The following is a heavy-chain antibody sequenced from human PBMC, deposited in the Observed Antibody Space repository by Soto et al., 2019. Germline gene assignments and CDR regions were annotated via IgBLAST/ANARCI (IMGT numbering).Heavy chain of an antibody. Sequence: EVQLVESGGGLVQPGGSLRLSCAASGFTFSSYWMHWVRQAPGKGLVWVSRINSDGSNTIYADSVKGRFTISRDNAKNTLYLQMNSLRAEDTAMYYCARRVTVPNTASWYFDLWGRDNLVTVSS. CDR3: ARRVTVPNTASWYFDL. CDR2: INSDGSNT. D-gene: IGHD2-8*01. J-gene: IGHJ2*01. V-gene: IGHV3-74*01. CDR1: GFTFSSYW.